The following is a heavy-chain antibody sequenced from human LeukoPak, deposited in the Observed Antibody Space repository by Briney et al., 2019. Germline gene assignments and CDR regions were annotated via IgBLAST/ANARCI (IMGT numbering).Heavy chain of an antibody. Sequence: GGSLRLSCAASGFTFSSYWMSWVRQAPGKGLEWVANIKPDGSEKYYVDSVKGRFTISRDNAKNSLYLQMNSLRAEDTAVYYCARDRGYYYDSSGPYYFDYWGQGTLVTVSS. CDR1: GFTFSSYW. J-gene: IGHJ4*02. CDR3: ARDRGYYYDSSGPYYFDY. CDR2: IKPDGSEK. D-gene: IGHD3-22*01. V-gene: IGHV3-7*01.